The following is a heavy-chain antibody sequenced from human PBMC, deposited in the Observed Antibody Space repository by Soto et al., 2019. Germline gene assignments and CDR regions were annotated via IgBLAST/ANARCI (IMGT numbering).Heavy chain of an antibody. Sequence: QGQLVQTGAEVKEPGAAVKVSCKASGYIFTSFHINWVRQVAGQGLEWMGWMNANSGDTGYAQRFQGRVSMTRNISTFTAYMELSSLKSDDTAVYYCARRGSGSYYDYWGQGTLVTVSS. D-gene: IGHD1-26*01. CDR2: MNANSGDT. J-gene: IGHJ4*02. CDR1: GYIFTSFH. V-gene: IGHV1-8*01. CDR3: ARRGSGSYYDY.